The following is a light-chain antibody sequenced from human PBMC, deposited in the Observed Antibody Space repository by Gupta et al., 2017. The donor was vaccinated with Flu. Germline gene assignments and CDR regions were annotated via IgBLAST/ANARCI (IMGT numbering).Light chain of an antibody. CDR1: TNDVGGYNY. V-gene: IGLV2-14*01. Sequence: QSALTQPASVSGSPGQSLSISCTGTTNDVGGYNYVSRYQHHSRKAPKLLIYDVNKWPSVLAHCSAGSNSCTTTSLTICGLQSEDEAYYYCSSYTSSIIFVFGTGTKVNVL. CDR2: DVN. CDR3: SSYTSSIIFV. J-gene: IGLJ1*01.